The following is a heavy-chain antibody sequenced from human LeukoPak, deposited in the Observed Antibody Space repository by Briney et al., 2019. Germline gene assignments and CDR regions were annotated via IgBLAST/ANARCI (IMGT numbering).Heavy chain of an antibody. Sequence: GGSLRLSCAASGFTVSSNYMSWVRQAPGKGLEWVAVISYDGSNKYYADSVKGRFTISRDNSKNTLYLQMNSLRAEDTAVYYCASHPRGRARDAFDIWGQGTMVTVSS. CDR3: ASHPRGRARDAFDI. D-gene: IGHD1-26*01. CDR1: GFTVSSNY. V-gene: IGHV3-30-3*01. CDR2: ISYDGSNK. J-gene: IGHJ3*02.